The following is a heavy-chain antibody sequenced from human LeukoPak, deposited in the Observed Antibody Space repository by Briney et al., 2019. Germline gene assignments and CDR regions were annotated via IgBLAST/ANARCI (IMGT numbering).Heavy chain of an antibody. CDR1: GFIFSSYS. CDR2: ISSSSTYI. D-gene: IGHD1-26*01. Sequence: GGSLRLSCAASGFIFSSYSMNWVRQAPGKGLEWVSSISSSSTYIYYADSVKGRFTISRDNAKNSLYLRMNSLRAEDTAVYYCARDNSVGDTAWWFDPWGQGTLVTVSS. J-gene: IGHJ5*02. CDR3: ARDNSVGDTAWWFDP. V-gene: IGHV3-21*04.